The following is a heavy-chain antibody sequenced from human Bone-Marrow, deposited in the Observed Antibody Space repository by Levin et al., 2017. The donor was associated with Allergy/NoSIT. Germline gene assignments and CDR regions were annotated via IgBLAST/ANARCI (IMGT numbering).Heavy chain of an antibody. V-gene: IGHV3-23*01. J-gene: IGHJ5*02. CDR1: GITSRTYG. Sequence: GESLKISCAVSGITSRTYGMSWVRQAPGKGLEWVSTISGTGDYTYYADSVKGRFTISRDSSKNTLTLQMNSLRAEDTAVYYCAKMYYGSGTYGWFDLWGQGTQVTVSS. CDR3: AKMYYGSGTYGWFDL. D-gene: IGHD3-10*01. CDR2: ISGTGDYT.